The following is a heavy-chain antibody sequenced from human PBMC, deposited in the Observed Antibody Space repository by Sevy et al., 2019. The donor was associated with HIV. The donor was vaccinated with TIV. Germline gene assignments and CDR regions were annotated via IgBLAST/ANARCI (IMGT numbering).Heavy chain of an antibody. CDR3: ARDLTLRETYIDY. D-gene: IGHD1-20*01. CDR2: ITGSGTTL. J-gene: IGHJ4*02. CDR1: GFTFSDYF. V-gene: IGHV3-11*01. Sequence: GGSLRLSCAASGFTFSDYFMMWIRRAPGKGLEWVSYITGSGTTLYYADSVKGRFTISRDNSKNSLYLQMNSLRPEDTAIYYCARDLTLRETYIDYWGQGTLVTVSS.